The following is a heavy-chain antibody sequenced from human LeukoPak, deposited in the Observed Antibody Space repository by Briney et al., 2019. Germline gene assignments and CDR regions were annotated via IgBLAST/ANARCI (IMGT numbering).Heavy chain of an antibody. CDR1: GFTFSSYS. J-gene: IGHJ2*01. V-gene: IGHV3-21*01. CDR3: AREDPRHWYFDL. CDR2: ISSSSSYI. Sequence: GGSLRLSCAASGFTFSSYSMNWVRQAPGKGLEWVSSISSSSSYIYYADSVKGRFTISRDNAKNSLYLQMNSLRAEDTAVYYCAREDPRHWYFDLWGRGTLVTVSS.